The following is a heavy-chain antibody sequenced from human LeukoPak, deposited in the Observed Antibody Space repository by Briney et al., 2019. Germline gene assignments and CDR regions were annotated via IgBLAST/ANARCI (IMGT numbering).Heavy chain of an antibody. J-gene: IGHJ4*02. CDR1: GGSLSSYY. Sequence: PSETLSLTCTVSGGSLSSYYWTWIRQPPGKGLEWIGYIYHRGTANYNPSLKSRVTVSVDTSKNQFSLTLSSVTAADAAVYYCARVGDYYVSGSYLGYWGQGTLVTVSS. CDR3: ARVGDYYVSGSYLGY. V-gene: IGHV4-59*01. CDR2: IYHRGTA. D-gene: IGHD3-10*01.